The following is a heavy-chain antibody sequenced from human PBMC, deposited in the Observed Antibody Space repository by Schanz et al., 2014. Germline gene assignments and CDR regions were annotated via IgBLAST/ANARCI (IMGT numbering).Heavy chain of an antibody. J-gene: IGHJ3*02. V-gene: IGHV3-66*01. CDR2: IYTSGST. CDR3: ARRKHAFDI. Sequence: EVQLVESGGGLVQPGGSLRLSCAASGFTVSSNYMSWVRQAPGKGLEWVSVIYTSGSTYYAESVMGRFTFSRDNSKNTLYLQMNSLSAEDTAVYYCARRKHAFDIWGQGTMVTVSS. CDR1: GFTVSSNY.